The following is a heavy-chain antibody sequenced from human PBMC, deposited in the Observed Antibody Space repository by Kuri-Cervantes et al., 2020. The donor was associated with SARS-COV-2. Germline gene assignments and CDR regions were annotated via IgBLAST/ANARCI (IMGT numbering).Heavy chain of an antibody. CDR2: IYYSGST. V-gene: IGHV4-59*08. CDR3: ARHVRLDYGSGSYFYYFDY. J-gene: IGHJ4*02. D-gene: IGHD3-10*01. Sequence: SETLSLTCTVSGGSISSYYWSWIRQPPGKGLEWIGYIYYSGSTNYNPSLKSRVTITVDTSKNQFSLKLSTVTAADTAVYYCARHVRLDYGSGSYFYYFDYWGQGTLVTVSS. CDR1: GGSISSYY.